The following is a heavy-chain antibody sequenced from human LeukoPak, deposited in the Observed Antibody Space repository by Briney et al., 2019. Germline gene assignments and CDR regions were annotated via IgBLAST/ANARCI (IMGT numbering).Heavy chain of an antibody. J-gene: IGHJ4*02. Sequence: GGSLRLSCAASGFTFSSYSMNWVRQAPGKGLEWVSYISSSSSTIYYADSVKGRFTISRDNAKNSLYLQMNSLRAEDTAVYYCALRAGYCSSTSCYPWGQGTLVTVSS. V-gene: IGHV3-48*01. D-gene: IGHD2-2*01. CDR3: ALRAGYCSSTSCYP. CDR1: GFTFSSYS. CDR2: ISSSSSTI.